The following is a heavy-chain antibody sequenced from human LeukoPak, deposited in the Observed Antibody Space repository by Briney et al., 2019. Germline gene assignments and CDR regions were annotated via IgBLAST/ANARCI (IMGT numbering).Heavy chain of an antibody. V-gene: IGHV1-8*01. CDR1: GYTFTSYD. CDR2: MNPNSGNT. J-gene: IGHJ4*02. Sequence: ASVKVSCKASGYTFTSYDINWVRQATGQGLEWMGWMNPNSGNTGYAQKFQGRVTMTRNTSISTAYMELSSLRSEDTAVYYCARGFPVAGTVDYWGQGTLVAVSS. CDR3: ARGFPVAGTVDY. D-gene: IGHD6-19*01.